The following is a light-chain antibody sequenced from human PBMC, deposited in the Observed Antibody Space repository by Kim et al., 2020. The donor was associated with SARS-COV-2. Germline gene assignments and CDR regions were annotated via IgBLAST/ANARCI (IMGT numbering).Light chain of an antibody. CDR3: QQYDNY. CDR2: KAS. CDR1: QSNSMW. V-gene: IGKV1-5*03. J-gene: IGKJ2*01. Sequence: SPLSAFVGDIVIITCRASQSNSMWLACYQQKPGKAPKLLISKASSLQSGVPSRFSGSGSGTEFTLTISSLQPDDFGTYYCQQYDNYFGQGTKLEI.